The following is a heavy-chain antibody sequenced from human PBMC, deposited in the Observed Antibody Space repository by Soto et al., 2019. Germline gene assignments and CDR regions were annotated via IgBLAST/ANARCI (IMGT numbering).Heavy chain of an antibody. CDR1: GFTFSSHW. Sequence: EVQLVESGGGLVQPGGSLRLSCAASGFTFSSHWMHWVRQAPGKGLVWVSHIGPSGSGTRDADSVQGRFTISRDNARNTLYLQMNNLRDEDTAVYYCTRDNNWSYDYWGQGILVTVSS. V-gene: IGHV3-74*01. D-gene: IGHD1-1*01. CDR2: IGPSGSGT. CDR3: TRDNNWSYDY. J-gene: IGHJ4*02.